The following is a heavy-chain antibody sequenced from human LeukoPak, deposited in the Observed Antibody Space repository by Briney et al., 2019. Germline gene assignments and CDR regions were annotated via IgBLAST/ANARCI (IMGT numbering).Heavy chain of an antibody. CDR1: GYTFTGYY. CDR3: ARDLSDSSGFWGYGMDV. J-gene: IGHJ6*02. CDR2: INPNSGGT. Sequence: ASVKVSCKASGYTFTGYYMHWVRQAPGQGLEWMGWINPNSGGTNYAQKFQGRVTMTRDTSISTAYMELSRLRSDDTAVYYCARDLSDSSGFWGYGMDVWGQGPRSPSP. D-gene: IGHD3-22*01. V-gene: IGHV1-2*02.